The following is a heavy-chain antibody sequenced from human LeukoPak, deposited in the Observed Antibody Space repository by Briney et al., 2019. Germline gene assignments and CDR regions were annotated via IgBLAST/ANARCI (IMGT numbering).Heavy chain of an antibody. Sequence: SVKVSCKASGGTFSSYAISWVRQAPGQGLEWMGGIIPIFGTANYAQKFQGRVTITADESTSTAYMELSSLRSEDTAVYYCARGHVVVVAAPYYYYYMDVWGKGTTVTVSS. J-gene: IGHJ6*03. V-gene: IGHV1-69*01. CDR3: ARGHVVVVAAPYYYYYMDV. CDR2: IIPIFGTA. D-gene: IGHD2-15*01. CDR1: GGTFSSYA.